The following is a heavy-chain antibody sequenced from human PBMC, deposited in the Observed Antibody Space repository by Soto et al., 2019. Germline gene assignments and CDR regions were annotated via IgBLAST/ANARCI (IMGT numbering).Heavy chain of an antibody. J-gene: IGHJ4*02. CDR2: ISGSGGST. Sequence: EVQLLXSGGGLVQPGGSLXLSCAASGFTFSSYAMSWVRQAPGKGLEWVSAISGSGGSTYYADSVKGRFXXXXXXXXXXXXXXXXXXXXXXXXXXXXXXXNPXXXXGDXLXRIXDYWXQGXLVTV. V-gene: IGHV3-23*01. CDR3: XXXNPXXXXGDXLXRIXDY. CDR1: GFTFSSYA. D-gene: IGHD4-17*01.